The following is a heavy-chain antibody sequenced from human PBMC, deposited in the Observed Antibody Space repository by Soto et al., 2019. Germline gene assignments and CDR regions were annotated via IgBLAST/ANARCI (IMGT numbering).Heavy chain of an antibody. V-gene: IGHV3-23*01. D-gene: IGHD3-3*02. CDR3: AKSSPPFFAF. J-gene: IGHJ4*02. Sequence: XXLRLSCAASGFTFSIYAMSWVRHAPGKGLDWVSTINRAGGTFYADPVKGRFTISRGNPKNTLYLQMNTLRAEDRAVYYCAKSSPPFFAFWGKGTLVPVS. CDR1: GFTFSIYA. CDR2: INRAGGT.